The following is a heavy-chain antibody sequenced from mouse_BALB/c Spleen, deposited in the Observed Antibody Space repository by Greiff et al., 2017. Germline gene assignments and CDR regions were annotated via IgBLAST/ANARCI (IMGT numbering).Heavy chain of an antibody. V-gene: IGHV1-54*03. CDR2: INPGSGGT. CDR1: GYAFTNYL. Sequence: QVQLQQSGAELVRPGTSVKVSCKASGYAFTNYLIEWVKQRPGQGLEWIGVINPGSGGTNYNEKFKGKATLTADKSSSTAYMQLSSLTSDDSAVYFCARIYDGYYYYAMDYWGQGTSVTVSS. J-gene: IGHJ4*01. D-gene: IGHD2-3*01. CDR3: ARIYDGYYYYAMDY.